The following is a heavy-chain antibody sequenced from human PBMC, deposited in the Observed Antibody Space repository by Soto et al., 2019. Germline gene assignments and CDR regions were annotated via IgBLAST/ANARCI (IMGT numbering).Heavy chain of an antibody. Sequence: ASVKVSCKASGYTFTSYAMHWVRQAPGQRLEWMGWINAGNGNTKYSQKFQGRVTITRDTSASTAYMELSSLRSEDTAVYYCAGVLEGDSSSWLGNYYYYGMDVWGQGTTVTVSS. CDR1: GYTFTSYA. J-gene: IGHJ6*02. CDR2: INAGNGNT. D-gene: IGHD6-6*01. CDR3: AGVLEGDSSSWLGNYYYYGMDV. V-gene: IGHV1-3*01.